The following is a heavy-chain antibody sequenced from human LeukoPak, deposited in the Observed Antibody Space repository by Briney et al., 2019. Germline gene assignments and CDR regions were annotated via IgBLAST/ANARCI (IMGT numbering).Heavy chain of an antibody. CDR3: AAVRGCGGDCYYIDY. J-gene: IGHJ4*02. CDR2: IWYDGSNK. D-gene: IGHD2-21*02. V-gene: IGHV3-33*01. Sequence: GGSLRLSCAASGFTFRSYGMHWVRQAPGKGLEWVAIIWYDGSNKYYADSVKGRITISRDNSKNTLYLQMNSLRAEDTAVYYCAAVRGCGGDCYYIDYWGQGTLVTVSS. CDR1: GFTFRSYG.